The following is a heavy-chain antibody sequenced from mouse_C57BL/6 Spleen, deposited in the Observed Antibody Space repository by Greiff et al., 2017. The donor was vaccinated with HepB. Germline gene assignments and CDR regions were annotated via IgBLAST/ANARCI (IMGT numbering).Heavy chain of an antibody. J-gene: IGHJ2*01. D-gene: IGHD1-1*01. CDR1: GYTFTDYY. Sequence: EVQLQQSGPELVKPGASVKISCKASGYTFTDYYMNWVKQSHGKSLEWIGDINPNNGGTSYNQKFKGKATLTVDKSSSTAYMELRSLTSEDSAVYYCAQGTVVSFDYWGQGTTLTVSS. CDR2: INPNNGGT. V-gene: IGHV1-26*01. CDR3: AQGTVVSFDY.